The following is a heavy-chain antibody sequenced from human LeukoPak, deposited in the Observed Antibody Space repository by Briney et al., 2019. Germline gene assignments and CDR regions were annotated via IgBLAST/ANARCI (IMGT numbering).Heavy chain of an antibody. D-gene: IGHD3-10*02. J-gene: IGHJ6*04. CDR2: ISSSGSTI. CDR1: GFTFSSYG. Sequence: AGGSLRLSCAASGFTFSSYGMHWVRQAPGKGLEWVSYISSSGSTIYYADSVKGRFTISGDNAKNSLYLQMNSLRAEDTAVYYCAELGITMIGGVWGKGTTVTISS. CDR3: AELGITMIGGV. V-gene: IGHV3-48*04.